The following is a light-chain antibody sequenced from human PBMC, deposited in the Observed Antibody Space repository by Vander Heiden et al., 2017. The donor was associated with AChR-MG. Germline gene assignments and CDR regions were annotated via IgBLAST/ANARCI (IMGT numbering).Light chain of an antibody. CDR3: CSYAGRSTWV. CDR2: EVS. CDR1: SSDVGSYNL. Sequence: QSALTQPASVSGSPGQSITISCTGTSSDVGSYNLVSWYQQHPGKAPKLMIYEVSKRPSGVSNRFSGSKSGNTASLTISGLQAEDEADYYCCSYAGRSTWVFGGGTKLTAL. J-gene: IGLJ3*02. V-gene: IGLV2-23*02.